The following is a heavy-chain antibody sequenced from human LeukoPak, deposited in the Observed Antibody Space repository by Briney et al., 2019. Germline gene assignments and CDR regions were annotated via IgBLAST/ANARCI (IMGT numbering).Heavy chain of an antibody. CDR3: ARGGAVERYCSSTSCYWVDAFDI. CDR2: IDPSDSYT. V-gene: IGHV5-10-1*01. Sequence: GESLKISCKGSGYSLTSYWINWVRQMSGKGLEWMGRIDPSDSYTNYSPSFQGHVTISADKSISTAYLQWSSLKASDTAMYYCARGGAVERYCSSTSCYWVDAFDIWGQGTMVTVSS. CDR1: GYSLTSYW. D-gene: IGHD2-2*01. J-gene: IGHJ3*02.